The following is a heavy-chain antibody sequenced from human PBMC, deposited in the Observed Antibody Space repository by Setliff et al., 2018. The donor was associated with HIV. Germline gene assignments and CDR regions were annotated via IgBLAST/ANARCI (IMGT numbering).Heavy chain of an antibody. CDR1: GYTFTGYY. J-gene: IGHJ3*02. V-gene: IGHV1-2*02. CDR3: ARDPCLVHTITCSLDI. CDR2: INPNSGGT. D-gene: IGHD5-12*01. Sequence: GASVKVSCKASGYTFTGYYMHWVRQAPGQGLEWMGWINPNSGGTNYAQKFQGRVTITADESTSTAYMELSSLRSEDTAVYYCARDPCLVHTITCSLDIWGQGTMVTVSS.